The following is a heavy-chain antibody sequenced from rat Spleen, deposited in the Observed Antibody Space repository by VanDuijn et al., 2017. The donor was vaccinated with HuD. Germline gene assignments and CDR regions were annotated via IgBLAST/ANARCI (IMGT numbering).Heavy chain of an antibody. CDR2: IDTDGSRT. V-gene: IGHV5-58*01. Sequence: EVQLVESGGGLVQPGRSLKFSCVASGFTFNNYWMSWIRQAPGKGLEWVSSIDTDGSRTYYPDSVRGRFTISRDNAENTAYLQMNSLWSEDTATYYCAVAGYGYWGQGVVVTVSS. CDR3: AVAGYGY. D-gene: IGHD4-3*01. CDR1: GFTFNNYW. J-gene: IGHJ2*01.